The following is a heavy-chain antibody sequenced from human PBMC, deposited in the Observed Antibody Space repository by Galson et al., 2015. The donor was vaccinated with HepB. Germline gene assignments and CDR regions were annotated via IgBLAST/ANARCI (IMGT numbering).Heavy chain of an antibody. CDR3: ARQGSDGIQLWLYGLY. J-gene: IGHJ4*02. CDR1: GYSFTSYW. V-gene: IGHV5-10-1*01. Sequence: QSGAEVKKPGESLRISCKGSGYSFTSYWISWVRQMPGKGLEWMGRIDPSDSYTNYSPSFQGHVTISADKSISTAYLQWSSLKASDTAMYYCARQGSDGIQLWLYGLYWGQGTLVTVSS. D-gene: IGHD5-18*01. CDR2: IDPSDSYT.